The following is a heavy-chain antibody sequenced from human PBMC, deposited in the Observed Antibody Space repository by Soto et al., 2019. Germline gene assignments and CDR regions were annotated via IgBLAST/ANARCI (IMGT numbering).Heavy chain of an antibody. J-gene: IGHJ6*03. CDR1: GYTFTSYD. V-gene: IGHV1-8*01. CDR3: ARASRDFYYYMDV. CDR2: MNPNSANT. Sequence: QVPLVQSGAEVKKPGASLKVSCKASGYTFTSYDINWVRQATGQGPEWMGWMNPNSANTGYAQKFQGRVTVTRNTSISTVYMELSSLRSEDTAVDYCARASRDFYYYMDVWGEGTTVTVSS.